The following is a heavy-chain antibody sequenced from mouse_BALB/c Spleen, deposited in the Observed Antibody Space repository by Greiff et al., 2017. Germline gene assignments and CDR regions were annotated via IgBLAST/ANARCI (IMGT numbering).Heavy chain of an antibody. CDR3: TRGYGNYPFDY. D-gene: IGHD2-1*01. CDR1: GFTFSSYT. J-gene: IGHJ2*01. V-gene: IGHV5-6-4*01. Sequence: EVQVVESGGGLVKPGGSLKLSCAASGFTFSSYTMSWVRQTPEKRLEWVATISSGGSYTYYPDSVKGRFTISRDNAKNTLYLQMSSLKSEDTAMYYCTRGYGNYPFDYWGQGTTLTVSS. CDR2: ISSGGSYT.